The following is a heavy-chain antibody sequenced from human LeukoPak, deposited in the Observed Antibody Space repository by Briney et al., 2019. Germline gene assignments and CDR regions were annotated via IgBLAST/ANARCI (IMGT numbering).Heavy chain of an antibody. D-gene: IGHD1-26*01. Sequence: GGTLRLSCAASGFTFSNYGMSWVRQAPGKGLEWVSAIGGSGGNTYYADSVKGRFTISRDKSKNTLYLQMNSLRAEDTAVYYCARDGVAELMSALDYWGQGILVTVSS. V-gene: IGHV3-23*01. CDR3: ARDGVAELMSALDY. J-gene: IGHJ4*02. CDR2: IGGSGGNT. CDR1: GFTFSNYG.